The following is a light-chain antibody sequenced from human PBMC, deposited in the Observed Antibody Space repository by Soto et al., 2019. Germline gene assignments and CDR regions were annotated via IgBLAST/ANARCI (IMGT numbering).Light chain of an antibody. Sequence: DIVMTQSPATLSVSPGERATLPCRASQSVSSSYLAWYQQRPGQAPRLLINGASSRAAGIPDRFSGSGSGTEFTLTISRLEPEDFAVYYCQQYGSSSWTFGQGTKVDIK. V-gene: IGKV3-20*01. J-gene: IGKJ1*01. CDR2: GAS. CDR3: QQYGSSSWT. CDR1: QSVSSSY.